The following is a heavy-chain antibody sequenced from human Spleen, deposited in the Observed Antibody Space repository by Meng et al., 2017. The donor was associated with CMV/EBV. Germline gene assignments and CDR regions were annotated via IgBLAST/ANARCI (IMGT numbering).Heavy chain of an antibody. V-gene: IGHV3-23*01. J-gene: IGHJ4*02. Sequence: GESLKISCAASGFIFNKYAMTWIRQAPGKGLEWVTTINDGGGTTYYADSVKGRFTISRDNSRNTLHLQMNSLRAEDTALYYCAKEDDFWSGYYHYWGQGTQVTVFS. CDR3: AKEDDFWSGYYHY. CDR1: GFIFNKYA. CDR2: INDGGGTT. D-gene: IGHD3-3*01.